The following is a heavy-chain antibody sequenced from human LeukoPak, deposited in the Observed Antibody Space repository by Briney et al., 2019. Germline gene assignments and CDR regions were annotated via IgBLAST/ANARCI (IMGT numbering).Heavy chain of an antibody. CDR2: IKQDGSAK. Sequence: GGSLRLSCAASGFTFKRYWMSWVRQAPGKELQWVANIKQDGSAKYYVDSVKGRFTISRDNAKNSLYLQMNSLRAEDTAVYYCARVEASGYDYGAFDYWGQGTLVTVSS. D-gene: IGHD5-12*01. J-gene: IGHJ4*02. CDR3: ARVEASGYDYGAFDY. V-gene: IGHV3-7*01. CDR1: GFTFKRYW.